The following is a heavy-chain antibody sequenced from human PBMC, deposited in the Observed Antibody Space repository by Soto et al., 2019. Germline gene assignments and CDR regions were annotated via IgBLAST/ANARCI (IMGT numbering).Heavy chain of an antibody. CDR2: IYYSGST. Sequence: LSQTLSDTRTVSGGTASRGSYYGSRLRQPQRKGLEWIGYIYYSGSTNYNPSLKSRVTISVDTSKNQFSLKLSSVTAADTAVYYCASGRHGYHNDVMDVWAQGTSVPVS. CDR3: ASGRHGYHNDVMDV. CDR1: GGTASRGSYY. J-gene: IGHJ6*02. V-gene: IGHV4-61*01.